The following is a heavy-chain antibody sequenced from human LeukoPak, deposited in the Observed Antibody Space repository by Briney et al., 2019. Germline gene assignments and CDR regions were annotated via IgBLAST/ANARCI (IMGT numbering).Heavy chain of an antibody. J-gene: IGHJ4*02. CDR3: ARRSSGATRYYFDY. D-gene: IGHD1-26*01. CDR1: GGSFSGYY. Sequence: SETLSLTCAVYGGSFSGYYWSWIRQPPGKGLEWIGEINHSGSTNYNPSLKSRVTISVDTSKNQFSLKPSSVTAADTAVYYCARRSSGATRYYFDYWGQGTLVTVSS. V-gene: IGHV4-34*01. CDR2: INHSGST.